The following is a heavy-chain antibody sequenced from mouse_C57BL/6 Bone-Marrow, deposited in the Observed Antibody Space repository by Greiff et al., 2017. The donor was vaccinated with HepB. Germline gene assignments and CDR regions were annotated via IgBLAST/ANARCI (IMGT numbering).Heavy chain of an antibody. CDR3: ARPAYYSNSLAMDY. CDR2: INPGSGGT. J-gene: IGHJ4*01. CDR1: GYAFTNYL. Sequence: VQLQQSGAELVRPGTSVKVSCKASGYAFTNYLIEWVKQRPGQGLEWIGVINPGSGGTNYNEKFKGKATLTADKSSSTAYMQLSGLTSEDSAVYFCARPAYYSNSLAMDYWGQGTSVTVSS. V-gene: IGHV1-54*01. D-gene: IGHD2-5*01.